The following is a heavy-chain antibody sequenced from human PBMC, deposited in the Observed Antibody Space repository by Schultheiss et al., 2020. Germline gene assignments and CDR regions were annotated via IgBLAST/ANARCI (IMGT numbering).Heavy chain of an antibody. CDR2: IKQDGSEK. D-gene: IGHD3-3*01. CDR3: TTDQSDFWRPYYYGMDV. V-gene: IGHV3-7*03. CDR1: GFTFSSYA. Sequence: GGSLRLSCAASGFTFSSYAMSWVRQAPGKGLEWVANIKQDGSEKYYVDSVKGRFTISRDNAKNSLYLQMNSLKTEDTAVYYCTTDQSDFWRPYYYGMDVWGQGTTVTVSS. J-gene: IGHJ6*02.